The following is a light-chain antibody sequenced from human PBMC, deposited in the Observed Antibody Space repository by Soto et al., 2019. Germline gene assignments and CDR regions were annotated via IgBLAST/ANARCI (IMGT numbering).Light chain of an antibody. CDR3: SSYTTRSTVV. Sequence: QSALTQPASVSGSPGQSITISCTGTSSDVGVYNYVSWFQQHPGKAPNLMIYDVYRRPSGVSYRFSGSKSGNTASLTISGLQAEDEADYYCSSYTTRSTVVFGGGTKVTVL. CDR2: DVY. J-gene: IGLJ2*01. V-gene: IGLV2-14*01. CDR1: SSDVGVYNY.